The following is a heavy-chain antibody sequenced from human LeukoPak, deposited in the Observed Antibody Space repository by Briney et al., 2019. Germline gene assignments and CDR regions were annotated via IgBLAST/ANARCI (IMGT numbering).Heavy chain of an antibody. Sequence: GGSLRLSCAASGFTFSSYAMSWVRQAPGKGLEWVSVISGSGGSTYSADSVKGRFTISRDNSKNTLYLQMNSLRAEDTAVYYCASHYYYDSSGYYSDYWGQGTLVTVSS. CDR3: ASHYYYDSSGYYSDY. CDR2: ISGSGGST. CDR1: GFTFSSYA. D-gene: IGHD3-22*01. V-gene: IGHV3-23*01. J-gene: IGHJ4*02.